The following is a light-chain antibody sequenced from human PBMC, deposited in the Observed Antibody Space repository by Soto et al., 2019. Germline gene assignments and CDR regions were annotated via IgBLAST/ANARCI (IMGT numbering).Light chain of an antibody. Sequence: HSALTQPASVSGSPGQSITISCTGTSSDVGGYNYVSWYQQHPGKAPKLMIYEVSNRPSGVSNRFSGSKSGNTASLTISGXXXXXXXDYYCSSYTSSSTRVFGGGTKLTV. CDR2: EVS. CDR3: SSYTSSSTRV. V-gene: IGLV2-14*01. J-gene: IGLJ3*02. CDR1: SSDVGGYNY.